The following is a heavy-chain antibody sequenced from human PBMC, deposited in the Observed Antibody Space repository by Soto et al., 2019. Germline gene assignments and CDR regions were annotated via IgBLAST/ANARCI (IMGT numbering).Heavy chain of an antibody. CDR2: ITSGSSYL. D-gene: IGHD3-10*01. Sequence: GGSLRLSCAASVFTFSSYSMNWVRQAPGKGLEWVSSITSGSSYLYYADSVKGRFTISRDNARNSLYLQMSSLRAEDTAVYYCARVGRTTMARGVSWDAFDIWGQGTMVTVSS. CDR1: VFTFSSYS. CDR3: ARVGRTTMARGVSWDAFDI. J-gene: IGHJ3*02. V-gene: IGHV3-21*01.